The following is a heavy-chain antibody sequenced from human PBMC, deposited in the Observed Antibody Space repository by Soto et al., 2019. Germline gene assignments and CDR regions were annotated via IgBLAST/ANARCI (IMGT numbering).Heavy chain of an antibody. CDR2: IKPDGSAK. CDR1: GFTFRNYW. CDR3: GRENYFGY. Sequence: EVQLVESGGGLVQPGGSLRLSCEASGFTFRNYWMGWVRQTPEKGLEWVANIKPDGSAKYYVDSVKGRFTNSRDNAKNALYLQKTGLRAAEAPVYDCGRENYFGYWGQGTPVTVSS. J-gene: IGHJ4*02. V-gene: IGHV3-7*04.